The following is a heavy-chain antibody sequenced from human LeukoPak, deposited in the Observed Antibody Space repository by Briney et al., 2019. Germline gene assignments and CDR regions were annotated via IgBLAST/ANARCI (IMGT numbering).Heavy chain of an antibody. CDR3: ARGPTSSDWFDP. V-gene: IGHV1-8*01. J-gene: IGHJ5*02. CDR2: MNPNSGNT. D-gene: IGHD2-2*01. Sequence: ASVKVSCKASGYAFTSYDINWVRQATGQGLEWMGWMNPNSGNTGYAQKFQGRVTMTRNTSISTAYMELSSLRSEDTAVYYCARGPTSSDWFDPWGQGTLSPSPQ. CDR1: GYAFTSYD.